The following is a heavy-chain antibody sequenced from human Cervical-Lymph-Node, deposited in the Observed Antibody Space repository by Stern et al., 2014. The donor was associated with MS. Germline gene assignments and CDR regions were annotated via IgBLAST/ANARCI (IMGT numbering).Heavy chain of an antibody. D-gene: IGHD3-16*01. CDR1: GYNFTIYY. Sequence: VQLVQSGAEVKKPGASVNVSCKTSGYNFTIYYIHWVRQAPGQGLEWMGIINPSSGHTSNAQKFQGRVTLSRDTSTSTVHMALNSLRSDDTAVYFCARDRGPHAFDIWGQGTMVTVSS. CDR3: ARDRGPHAFDI. CDR2: INPSSGHT. J-gene: IGHJ3*02. V-gene: IGHV1-46*01.